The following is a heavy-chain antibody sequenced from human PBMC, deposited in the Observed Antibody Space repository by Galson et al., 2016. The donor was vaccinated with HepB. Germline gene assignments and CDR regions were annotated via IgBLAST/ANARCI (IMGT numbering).Heavy chain of an antibody. D-gene: IGHD1-14*01. CDR1: GFSVSGNY. CDR2: IYSDGTT. CDR3: ARDNREGRFRAGERIYYYYGMDS. Sequence: SLRLSCAASGFSVSGNYMSWVRQAPGKGLEWVSIIYSDGTTDYADSVKGRFTISRDNSKNTLYLQMNSLRADDTAMYYCARDNREGRFRAGERIYYYYGMDSWGQGTTVTVSS. V-gene: IGHV3-53*01. J-gene: IGHJ6*02.